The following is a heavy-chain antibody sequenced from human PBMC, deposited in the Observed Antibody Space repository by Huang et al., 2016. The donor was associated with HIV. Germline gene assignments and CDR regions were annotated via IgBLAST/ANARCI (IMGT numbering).Heavy chain of an antibody. J-gene: IGHJ4*02. CDR1: GYNFNTYW. CDR3: ARHERYCTGDTCSLLY. V-gene: IGHV5-51*01. CDR2: IYPGDSDV. D-gene: IGHD2-8*02. Sequence: DVQLVQSGAEVKKPGESLKISCKGSGYNFNTYWIAWVRQMPGRGLDWMGMIYPGDSDVRYNPSFQGQVTLSGDKSISTAFLQWSSLKASDTAMYYCARHERYCTGDTCSLLYWGQGTPVTVSS.